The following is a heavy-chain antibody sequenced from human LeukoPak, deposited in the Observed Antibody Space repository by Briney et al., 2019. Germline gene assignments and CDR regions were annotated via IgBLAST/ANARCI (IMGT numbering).Heavy chain of an antibody. J-gene: IGHJ6*02. CDR2: INHSGST. CDR3: ARGREDIVVVVAATLYGMDV. V-gene: IGHV4-34*01. Sequence: PSETLSLTCAVYGGSFSGYYWSWIRQPPGKGLEWIGEINHSGSTNYNPSLKSRVTISVDTSKNQLSLKLSSVTAADTAVYYCARGREDIVVVVAATLYGMDVWGQGTTVTASS. CDR1: GGSFSGYY. D-gene: IGHD2-15*01.